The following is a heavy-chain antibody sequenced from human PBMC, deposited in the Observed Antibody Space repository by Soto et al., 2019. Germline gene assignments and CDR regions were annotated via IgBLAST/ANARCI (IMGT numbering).Heavy chain of an antibody. J-gene: IGHJ5*02. D-gene: IGHD2-2*01. V-gene: IGHV3-21*01. CDR1: GFTFSSYS. Sequence: PGGSLRLSCAASGFTFSSYSMNWVRQAPGKGLEWVSSISSSSSYIYYADSVKGRFTISRDNAKNSLYLQMNSLRAEDTAVYYCARGELSDIVLVPAAGGGIWFDPWGQGTLVTVSS. CDR3: ARGELSDIVLVPAAGGGIWFDP. CDR2: ISSSSSYI.